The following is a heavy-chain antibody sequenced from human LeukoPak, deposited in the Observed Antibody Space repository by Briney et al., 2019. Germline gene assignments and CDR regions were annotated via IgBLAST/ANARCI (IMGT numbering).Heavy chain of an antibody. J-gene: IGHJ5*02. CDR2: ISSSSSYI. D-gene: IGHD1-14*01. CDR3: ARDWSRPGP. V-gene: IGHV3-21*01. CDR1: GFTASNNY. Sequence: GGSLRLSCAASGFTASNNYMTWVRQAPGKGLEWVSSISSSSSYIYYADSVKGRFTISRDNAKNSLYLQMNSLRAEDTAVYYCARDWSRPGPWGQGTLVTVSS.